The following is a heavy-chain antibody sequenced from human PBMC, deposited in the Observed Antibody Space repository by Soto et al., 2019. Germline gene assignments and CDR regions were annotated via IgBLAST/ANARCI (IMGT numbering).Heavy chain of an antibody. J-gene: IGHJ6*02. V-gene: IGHV4-59*01. CDR1: GGSISSYY. CDR2: IYYSGST. CDR3: ARSGYSSGWYLYYYYGMDV. D-gene: IGHD6-19*01. Sequence: QVQLQESGPGLVKPSETLSLTCTVSGGSISSYYWSWIRQPPGKGLEWIGYIYYSGSTNYNPSLKSRATXSXDSXKNQFSPKLSSVTAADTAVYYCARSGYSSGWYLYYYYGMDVWGQGTTVTVSS.